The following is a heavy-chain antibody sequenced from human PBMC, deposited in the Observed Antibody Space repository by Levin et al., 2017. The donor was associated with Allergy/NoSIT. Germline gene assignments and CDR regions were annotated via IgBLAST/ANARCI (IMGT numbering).Heavy chain of an antibody. CDR1: GYTFTGYH. V-gene: IGHV1-2*02. CDR3: ARNWEGVDY. J-gene: IGHJ4*02. CDR2: LNPNSGDT. D-gene: IGHD7-27*01. Sequence: GESLKISCKASGYTFTGYHIHWLRQAPGQGLEWMGWLNPNSGDTMYAQKFQGRVTMTRDTSSNTASMEMSRLTSDDTAVYYCARNWEGVDYWGQGTLVTVSS.